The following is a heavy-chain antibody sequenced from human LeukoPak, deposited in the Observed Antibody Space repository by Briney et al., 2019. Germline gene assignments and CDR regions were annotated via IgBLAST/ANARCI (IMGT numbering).Heavy chain of an antibody. J-gene: IGHJ4*02. Sequence: SQTLSLTCAVSGGSISSDNWWGWVRQPPGKGLEWIGEIYHSGSPNYNPSLKSRVTISVDKSRNHFSLNLSSVTAADTAVYYCARVNINNWHSCDYWGQGTLVTVSS. D-gene: IGHD1-1*01. V-gene: IGHV4/OR15-8*01. CDR2: IYHSGSP. CDR1: GGSISSDNW. CDR3: ARVNINNWHSCDY.